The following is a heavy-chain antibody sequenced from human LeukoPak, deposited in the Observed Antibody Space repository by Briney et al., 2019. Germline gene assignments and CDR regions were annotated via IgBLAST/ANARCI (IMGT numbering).Heavy chain of an antibody. CDR1: GGSVSSTNW. CDR3: AREGGFYRPLDY. J-gene: IGHJ4*02. CDR2: VHLDGRT. V-gene: IGHV4-4*02. D-gene: IGHD6-25*01. Sequence: ASETLSLTCGVSGGSVSSTNWWTWIRQPPGKGLEWIGEVHLDGRTNFNPSLKSRLTKSVDLSENHVSLKLTSVTAADTAVYYCAREGGFYRPLDYSGQGTLVTVSS.